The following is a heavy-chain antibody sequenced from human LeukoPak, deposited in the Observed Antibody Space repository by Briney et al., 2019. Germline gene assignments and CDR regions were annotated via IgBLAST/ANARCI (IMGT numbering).Heavy chain of an antibody. Sequence: GGSLRLSCAASGFTFSSYAMSWVRQAPGKGLEWVSAISGSGGSTYYADSVKGRFTISRDNSKNTLYLQMNSLRAEDTAVYYCVKTDGDYDILTGFLKPFSPRPNDAFDIWGQGTMVTVSS. CDR3: VKTDGDYDILTGFLKPFSPRPNDAFDI. J-gene: IGHJ3*02. CDR1: GFTFSSYA. V-gene: IGHV3-23*01. CDR2: ISGSGGST. D-gene: IGHD3-9*01.